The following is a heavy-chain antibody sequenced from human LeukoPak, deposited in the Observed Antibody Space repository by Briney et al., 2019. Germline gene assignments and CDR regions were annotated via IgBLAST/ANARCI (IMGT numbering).Heavy chain of an antibody. J-gene: IGHJ4*02. V-gene: IGHV1-69*05. CDR1: GGTFSSYT. CDR2: IIPIFGTA. D-gene: IGHD5-12*01. CDR3: ARVNLPYDRSIDY. Sequence: SVKVSCKASGGTFSSYTISWVRQAPGQGLEWMGRIIPIFGTANYAQKFQGRVTITTDESTSTAYMELSSLRSEDTAVYYCARVNLPYDRSIDYWGQGTLVTVSS.